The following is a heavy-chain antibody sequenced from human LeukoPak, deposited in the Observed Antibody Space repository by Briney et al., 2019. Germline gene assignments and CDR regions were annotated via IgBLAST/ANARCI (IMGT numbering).Heavy chain of an antibody. V-gene: IGHV3-23*01. D-gene: IGHD3-22*01. CDR3: ARDHDNGYSWAY. J-gene: IGHJ4*02. CDR2: ISGSGGST. Sequence: GGSLRLSCAASGFTFSSYAMSWVRQAPGKGLEWVSAISGSGGSTYYADSVKGRFTISRDNSKNTLYLQMNSLRAEDTAVYYCARDHDNGYSWAYWGQGTLVTVSS. CDR1: GFTFSSYA.